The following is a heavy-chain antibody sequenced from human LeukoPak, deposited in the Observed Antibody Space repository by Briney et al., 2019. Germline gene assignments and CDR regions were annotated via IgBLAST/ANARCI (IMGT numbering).Heavy chain of an antibody. Sequence: GGSLRLSCAASGFTFSDYYRSWIRQAPGKGLEWVSYISCSGSTIYYADSVKGRFTIFRDNAKNSLYLQMNSLRAEDTAVYYCARDRRDGYNFGGYYFDYWGQGTLVTVSS. J-gene: IGHJ4*02. V-gene: IGHV3-11*01. CDR2: ISCSGSTI. CDR3: ARDRRDGYNFGGYYFDY. CDR1: GFTFSDYY. D-gene: IGHD5-24*01.